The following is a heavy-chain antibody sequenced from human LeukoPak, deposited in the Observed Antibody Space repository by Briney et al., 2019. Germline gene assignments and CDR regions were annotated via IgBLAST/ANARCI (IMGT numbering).Heavy chain of an antibody. Sequence: PSETLSLTCTVSGGSMSSYYWSWIRQPPAKGLEGIGYIYYSGNTKYNPSLKCRVTISVDTSKNHFSLKLSSVTAADTAVYYCAKVGTMSLWYCDLWGRGTLVTVST. V-gene: IGHV4-59*12. CDR3: AKVGTMSLWYCDL. CDR1: GGSMSSYY. CDR2: IYYSGNT. D-gene: IGHD3-10*02. J-gene: IGHJ2*01.